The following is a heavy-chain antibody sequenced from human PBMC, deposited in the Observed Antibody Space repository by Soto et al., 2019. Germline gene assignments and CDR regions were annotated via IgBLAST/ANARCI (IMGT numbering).Heavy chain of an antibody. CDR2: IWHDGNNK. J-gene: IGHJ6*02. CDR3: ARVEGFGVVVYYYYGMDV. D-gene: IGHD3-3*01. CDR1: GFTFSNYG. Sequence: GGSLRLSCAASGFTFSNYGMHWVRQAPGKGLEWVAIIWHDGNNKYYADSVRGRFIISRDNSKNRLYLQMNSLRAEDTAVYYCARVEGFGVVVYYYYGMDVWGQGTTVTVYS. V-gene: IGHV3-30*02.